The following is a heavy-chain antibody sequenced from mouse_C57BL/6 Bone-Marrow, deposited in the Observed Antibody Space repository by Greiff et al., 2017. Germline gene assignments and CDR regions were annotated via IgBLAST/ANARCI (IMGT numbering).Heavy chain of an antibody. J-gene: IGHJ1*03. CDR2: IHPSDSDT. CDR1: GYTFTSYW. D-gene: IGHD1-1*01. CDR3: AIRGYGSSYMGYFDV. V-gene: IGHV1-74*01. Sequence: QVQLKQPGAELVKPGASVKVSCKASGYTFTSYWMHWVKQRPGQGLEWIGRIHPSDSDTNYNQKFKGKATLTVDKSSSTSYMQLSSLTSEDSAVYYCAIRGYGSSYMGYFDVWGTEDTVTVST.